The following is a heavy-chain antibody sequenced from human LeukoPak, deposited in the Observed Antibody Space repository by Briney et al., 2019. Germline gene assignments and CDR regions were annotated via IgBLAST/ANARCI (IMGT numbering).Heavy chain of an antibody. Sequence: ASVTVSCKASGYTFTSYDINWVRQATGQGLEWMGWINTNTGNPTYAQGFTGRFVFSLDTSVSTAYLQISSLKAEDTAVYYCARGYSSSWYEFDYWGQGTLVTVSS. D-gene: IGHD6-13*01. V-gene: IGHV7-4-1*02. CDR3: ARGYSSSWYEFDY. CDR2: INTNTGNP. CDR1: GYTFTSYD. J-gene: IGHJ4*02.